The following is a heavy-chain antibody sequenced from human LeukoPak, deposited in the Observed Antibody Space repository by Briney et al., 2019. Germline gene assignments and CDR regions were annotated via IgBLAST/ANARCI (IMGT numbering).Heavy chain of an antibody. J-gene: IGHJ4*02. CDR3: TTVGSGYSYDFDY. V-gene: IGHV3-15*07. CDR1: GFTFSNAW. Sequence: GGSLRLSCAASGFTFSNAWMNWVRQAPGKGLEWVGRIKSKTDGGTTDYAAPGKGRFTIARDDSKNTLYLQMNSLKTEDTAVYYCTTVGSGYSYDFDYWGQGTLVTVSS. D-gene: IGHD5-18*01. CDR2: IKSKTDGGTT.